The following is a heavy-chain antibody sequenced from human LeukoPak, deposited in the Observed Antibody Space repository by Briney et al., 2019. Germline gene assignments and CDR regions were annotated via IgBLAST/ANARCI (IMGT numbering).Heavy chain of an antibody. V-gene: IGHV3-23*01. Sequence: GGSLRLSCAASGFTFSSYAMSWVRQAPGKGLEWVSAISGSGGSTYYADSVKGRFTISRDNSKNTLYLQMNSLRAEDMAVYYCARATYYYDSSGLFNPWGQGTLVTVSS. CDR3: ARATYYYDSSGLFNP. CDR1: GFTFSSYA. CDR2: ISGSGGST. J-gene: IGHJ5*02. D-gene: IGHD3-22*01.